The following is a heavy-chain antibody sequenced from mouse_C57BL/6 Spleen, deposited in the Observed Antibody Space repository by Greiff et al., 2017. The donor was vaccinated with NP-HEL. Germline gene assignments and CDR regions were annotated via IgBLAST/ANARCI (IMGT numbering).Heavy chain of an antibody. CDR3: ARQGGNWDFDY. Sequence: EVQLVESGGDLVKPGGSLKLSCAASGFTFSSYGMSWVRQTPDKRLEWVATISSGGSYTYYPDSVKGRFTISRDNAKNTLYLQMSSLKSEDTAMYYCARQGGNWDFDYWGQGTTLTVSS. J-gene: IGHJ2*01. CDR1: GFTFSSYG. CDR2: ISSGGSYT. V-gene: IGHV5-6*01. D-gene: IGHD4-1*01.